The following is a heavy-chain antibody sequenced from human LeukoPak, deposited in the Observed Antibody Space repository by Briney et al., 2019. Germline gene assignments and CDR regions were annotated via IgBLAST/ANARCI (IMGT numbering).Heavy chain of an antibody. CDR3: ARDMDAAVAGTGDDY. V-gene: IGHV3-53*01. CDR2: IYSGTT. J-gene: IGHJ4*02. D-gene: IGHD6-19*01. Sequence: PGGSLRLSCTVSGFSVSDNSMSWVRQAPGKGLEWVSFIYSGTTHYSDSVKGRFTISRDNSKNTLYLQMNSLRAEDTAVYYCARDMDAAVAGTGDDYWGQGTLVTVSS. CDR1: GFSVSDNS.